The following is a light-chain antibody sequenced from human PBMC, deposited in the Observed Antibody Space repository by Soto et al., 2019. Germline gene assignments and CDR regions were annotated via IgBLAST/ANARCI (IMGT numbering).Light chain of an antibody. Sequence: DIQLTQSSSFLSESVGDRVTITCRASQGINNYLAWYQQKPGKAPNLLIYAAYTLQNGVPSRFSGSGSGTEFTLTITNLQPEDFATYHCQQLKSYPITFGPGTKVD. CDR3: QQLKSYPIT. CDR1: QGINNY. J-gene: IGKJ3*01. V-gene: IGKV1-9*01. CDR2: AAY.